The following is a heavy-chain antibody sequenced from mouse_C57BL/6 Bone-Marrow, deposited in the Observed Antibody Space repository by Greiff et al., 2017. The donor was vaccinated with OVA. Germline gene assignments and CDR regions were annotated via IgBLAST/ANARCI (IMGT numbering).Heavy chain of an antibody. V-gene: IGHV1-18*01. CDR2: INPNNGGT. Sequence: EVQLQESGPELVKPGASVKIPCKASGYTFTDYNMDWVKQSHGKSLEWIGDINPNNGGTIYNQKFKGKATLTVDKSSSTAYMELRSLTSEDTAVYYCARVTTVDAYWGQGTLVTVSA. CDR3: ARVTTVDAY. CDR1: GYTFTDYN. J-gene: IGHJ3*01. D-gene: IGHD1-1*01.